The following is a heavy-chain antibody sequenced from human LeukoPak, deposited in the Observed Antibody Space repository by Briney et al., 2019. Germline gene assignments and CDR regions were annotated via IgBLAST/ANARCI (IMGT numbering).Heavy chain of an antibody. CDR2: IYHSGST. J-gene: IGHJ4*02. CDR1: GGSISSGDYY. V-gene: IGHV4-30-2*01. D-gene: IGHD6-19*01. CDR3: ARHSGSSGWPFYFDY. Sequence: PSETLSLTCTVSGGSISSGDYYWSWIRQPPGKGLEWIGYIYHSGSTYYNPSLKSRVTISVDRSKNQFSLKLSSVTAADTAVYYCARHSGSSGWPFYFDYWGQGTLVTVSS.